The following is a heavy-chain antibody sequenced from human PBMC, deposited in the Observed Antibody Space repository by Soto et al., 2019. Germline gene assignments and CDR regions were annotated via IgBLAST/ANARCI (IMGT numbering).Heavy chain of an antibody. V-gene: IGHV1-18*04. Sequence: VQLVQSGAEVKKPGASVKVSCKASGYTFTSYGISWVRQAPGQGLEWTGWISAYNGYTNYAQKLQGRVTMSTDTSTTTAYMDLRSLRSDDTAVYYCARDRDSSGYYYYGMDVWGQGTTVTVSS. D-gene: IGHD3-22*01. CDR1: GYTFTSYG. CDR3: ARDRDSSGYYYYGMDV. J-gene: IGHJ6*02. CDR2: ISAYNGYT.